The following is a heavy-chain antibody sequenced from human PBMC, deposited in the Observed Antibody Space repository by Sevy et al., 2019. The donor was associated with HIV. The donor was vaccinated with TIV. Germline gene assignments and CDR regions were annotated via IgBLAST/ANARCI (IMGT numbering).Heavy chain of an antibody. CDR3: ARGAPSRRFAFDI. Sequence: SETLSLTCDVSGGSISSEGYSWSWLRLPPGKGLEWIGYIYYGGSTFYNPSLKSRVAITEDWSKNQFSLTLSSVTAADAAVYYCARGAPSRRFAFDIWGQGILVTVSS. CDR1: GGSISSEGYS. V-gene: IGHV4-30-2*01. D-gene: IGHD4-17*01. CDR2: IYYGGST. J-gene: IGHJ3*02.